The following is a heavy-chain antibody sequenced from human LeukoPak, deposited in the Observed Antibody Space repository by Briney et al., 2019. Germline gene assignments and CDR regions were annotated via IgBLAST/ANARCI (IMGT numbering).Heavy chain of an antibody. CDR3: ARASYYDFWSGYFNHNYYYYGMDV. Sequence: ASVKVSCEASGYTFTSYDINWVRQATGQGLEWMGWMNPNSGNTGYAQKFQGRVTMTRNTSISTAYMELSSLRSEDTAVYYCARASYYDFWSGYFNHNYYYYGMDVWGQGTTVTVSS. J-gene: IGHJ6*02. V-gene: IGHV1-8*01. D-gene: IGHD3-3*01. CDR1: GYTFTSYD. CDR2: MNPNSGNT.